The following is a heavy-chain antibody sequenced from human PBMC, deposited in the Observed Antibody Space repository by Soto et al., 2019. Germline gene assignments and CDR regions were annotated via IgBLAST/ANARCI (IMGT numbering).Heavy chain of an antibody. CDR3: ARPSDDRNWDFHYGMEV. D-gene: IGHD1-26*01. J-gene: IGHJ6*02. V-gene: IGHV4-34*01. Sequence: QVHLQQWGAGVLKPSETLSLTCAVSGGSFSGYYWTWIRQIPGKGLASIGEINQSGNTQSNPSLRGRVTMSVDTSRNQFSLKLRSVTAADTAVYYCARPSDDRNWDFHYGMEVWGQGTSVTVSS. CDR1: GGSFSGYY. CDR2: INQSGNT.